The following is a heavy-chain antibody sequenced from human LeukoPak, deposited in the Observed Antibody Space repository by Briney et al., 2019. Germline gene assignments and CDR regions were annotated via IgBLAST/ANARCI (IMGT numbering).Heavy chain of an antibody. J-gene: IGHJ4*02. CDR2: IRYDGSNK. Sequence: GGSLRLSCAATGFTFSSYAMSWVRQAPGKGLEWVAFIRYDGSNKYYADSVKGRFTISRDNSKNTLYLQMDSLRAEDTAVYYCAKVDDILTGYYNLNFDYWGQGTLVTVSS. V-gene: IGHV3-30*02. CDR3: AKVDDILTGYYNLNFDY. CDR1: GFTFSSYA. D-gene: IGHD3-9*01.